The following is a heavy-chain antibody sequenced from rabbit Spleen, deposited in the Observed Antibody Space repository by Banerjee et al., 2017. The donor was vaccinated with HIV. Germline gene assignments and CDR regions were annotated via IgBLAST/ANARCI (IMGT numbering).Heavy chain of an antibody. CDR1: GFDFSNYG. Sequence: QEQLVESGGGLVQPGGSLKLSCKASGFDFSNYGVSWVRQAPGKGLEWIGYIDPLFGSTYYANWVNGRFTISSHNAQNTLYLQLSSLTAADTATYFCVRDQAGYAGYGPYYFNLWGQGTLVT. CDR3: VRDQAGYAGYGPYYFNL. D-gene: IGHD7-1*01. V-gene: IGHV1S47*01. CDR2: IDPLFGST. J-gene: IGHJ4*01.